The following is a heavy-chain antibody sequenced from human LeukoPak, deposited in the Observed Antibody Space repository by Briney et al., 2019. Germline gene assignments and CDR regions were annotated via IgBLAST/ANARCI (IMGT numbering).Heavy chain of an antibody. CDR2: ISAYNGNT. J-gene: IGHJ4*02. Sequence: ASVKVSCKASGYTFTSYGISWVRQAPGQGLEWMGWISAYNGNTNHAQKLQGRVTMTTDTPTSTAYMERRSLRSDDTALYYCARGGLQSDFDYWGQGTLVTVSS. D-gene: IGHD5-24*01. CDR3: ARGGLQSDFDY. CDR1: GYTFTSYG. V-gene: IGHV1-18*01.